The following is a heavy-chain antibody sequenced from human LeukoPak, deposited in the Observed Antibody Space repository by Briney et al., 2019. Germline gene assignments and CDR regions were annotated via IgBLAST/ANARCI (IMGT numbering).Heavy chain of an antibody. V-gene: IGHV3-11*01. D-gene: IGHD1-14*01. CDR3: ARRPHGMDV. CDR2: ISGSETNI. Sequence: AGGSLRLSCAASGFTFRDYFMNWIRQAPGKGLEWVSHISGSETNIYYADSVKGRFTISRDNARNSLYLQMNGLRAEDTAVYYCARRPHGMDVWGQGTTVTVSS. J-gene: IGHJ6*02. CDR1: GFTFRDYF.